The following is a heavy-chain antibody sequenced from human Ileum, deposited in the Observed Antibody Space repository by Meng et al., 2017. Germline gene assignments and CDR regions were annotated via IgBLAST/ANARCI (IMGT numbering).Heavy chain of an antibody. CDR2: IYQSGST. CDR1: GDSISSSGW. Sequence: VKRRESGPGLVKPSGTLSLTCAGSGDSISSSGWWSWVRQPPGKGLEWIGQIYQSGSTNYNPSLKSRVAISIDRSENQLSLKLSSVTAADTAVYYCARHIVGPTPGMEYWGQGTLVTVSS. CDR3: ARHIVGPTPGMEY. V-gene: IGHV4-4*02. D-gene: IGHD1-26*01. J-gene: IGHJ4*02.